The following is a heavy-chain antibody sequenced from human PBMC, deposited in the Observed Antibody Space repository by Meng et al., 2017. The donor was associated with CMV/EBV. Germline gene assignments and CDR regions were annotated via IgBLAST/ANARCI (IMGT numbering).Heavy chain of an antibody. CDR2: INHSGST. CDR3: ASLNYCSSTSCSRRFDY. D-gene: IGHD2-2*01. J-gene: IGHJ4*02. CDR1: GSFSGYY. V-gene: IGHV4-34*01. Sequence: GSFSGYYWSWIRQPPGKGLEWIGEINHSGSTNYHPSLKSRVTISVDTSKNQFSLKLSSVTAADTAVYYCASLNYCSSTSCSRRFDYWGQGTLVTVSS.